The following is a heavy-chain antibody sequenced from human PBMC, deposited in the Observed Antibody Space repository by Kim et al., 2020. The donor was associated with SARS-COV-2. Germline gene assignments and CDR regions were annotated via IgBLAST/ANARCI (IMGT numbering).Heavy chain of an antibody. CDR1: GGTFSSYA. D-gene: IGHD6-13*01. CDR3: ARDSASSSSWYDGGAFYTTPSYYGMDV. J-gene: IGHJ6*02. CDR2: IIPIFGTA. V-gene: IGHV1-69*13. Sequence: SVKVSCKASGGTFSSYAISWVRQAPGQGLEWMGGIIPIFGTANYAQKFQGRVTITADESTSTAYMELSSLRSEDTAVYYCARDSASSSSWYDGGAFYTTPSYYGMDVWGQGTTVTVSS.